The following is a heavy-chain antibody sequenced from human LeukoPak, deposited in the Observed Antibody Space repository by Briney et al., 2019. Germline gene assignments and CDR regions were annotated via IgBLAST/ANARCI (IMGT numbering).Heavy chain of an antibody. V-gene: IGHV4-34*01. D-gene: IGHD2-15*01. CDR3: ARVGHIVVVVAATRWNWFDP. CDR2: INHSGST. CDR1: GGSFSGYY. Sequence: PSETLSLTCAVYGGSFSGYYWSWIRQPPGKGLEWIGEINHSGSTNYNPSLKNRVTISVDTSKNQFSLKLSSVTAADTAVYYCARVGHIVVVVAATRWNWFDPWGQGTLVTVSS. J-gene: IGHJ5*02.